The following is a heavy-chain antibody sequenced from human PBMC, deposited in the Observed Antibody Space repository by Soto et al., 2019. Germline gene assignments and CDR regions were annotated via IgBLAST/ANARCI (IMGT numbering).Heavy chain of an antibody. V-gene: IGHV4-59*01. Sequence: EQLQESGPGLVEPSETLSLTCTVSGGSITSYKWSWIRQSPGKGLEWIAYMYSSGSSSYNPSLKSRVTISVDTSKNQYYLKLNSATAADTAVYYCAREWSAFDYWGQGILVTVSS. CDR3: AREWSAFDY. J-gene: IGHJ4*02. D-gene: IGHD2-15*01. CDR1: GGSITSYK. CDR2: MYSSGSS.